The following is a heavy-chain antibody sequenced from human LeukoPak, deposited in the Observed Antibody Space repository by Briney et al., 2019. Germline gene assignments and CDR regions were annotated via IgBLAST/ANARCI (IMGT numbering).Heavy chain of an antibody. CDR1: GGTFSSYA. CDR2: ISAYNGNT. CDR3: ARAHPRATLADY. V-gene: IGHV1-18*01. D-gene: IGHD4-23*01. Sequence: ASVKVSCKASGGTFSSYAISWVRQAPGQGLEWMGWISAYNGNTNYAQKLQGRVTMTTDTSTSTAYMELRSLRSDDTAVHYCARAHPRATLADYWGQGTLVTVSS. J-gene: IGHJ4*02.